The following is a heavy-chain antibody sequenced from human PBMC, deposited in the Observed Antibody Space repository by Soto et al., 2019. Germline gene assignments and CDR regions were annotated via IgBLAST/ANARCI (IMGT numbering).Heavy chain of an antibody. Sequence: GGSLRLSCAASGFTFSSYSMNWVRQAPGKGLEWVSSISSSSSYIYYADSVKGRFTISRDNAKNSLYLQMNSLRAEDTAVYYCAKDYCSGGSCHSVDFDYWGQGTLVTVSS. CDR1: GFTFSSYS. D-gene: IGHD2-15*01. CDR2: ISSSSSYI. V-gene: IGHV3-21*04. J-gene: IGHJ4*02. CDR3: AKDYCSGGSCHSVDFDY.